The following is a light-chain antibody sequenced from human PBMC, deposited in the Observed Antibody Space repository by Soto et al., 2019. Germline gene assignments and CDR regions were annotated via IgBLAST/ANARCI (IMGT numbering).Light chain of an antibody. CDR1: HTISSSY. J-gene: IGKJ1*01. Sequence: EIVLTQSPGTLSLSPGERATLSCRASHTISSSYLAWYQQKPGQAPRLLMYGASSRATGIPDRFSGSGSGTVFTLTISRLEPEDYAVYYCQQYGHSLWTFGQGTKWIS. CDR2: GAS. CDR3: QQYGHSLWT. V-gene: IGKV3-20*01.